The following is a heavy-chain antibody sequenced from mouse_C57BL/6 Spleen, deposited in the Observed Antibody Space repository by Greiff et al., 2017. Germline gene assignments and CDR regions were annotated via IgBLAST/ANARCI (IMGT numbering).Heavy chain of an antibody. CDR1: GYAFSSYW. CDR2: IYPGDGDT. CDR3: ARRQRSGAMDY. J-gene: IGHJ4*01. D-gene: IGHD3-2*02. Sequence: QVQLQQSGPELVKPGASVKISCTASGYAFSSYWMNWVKQRPGKGLEWIGRIYPGDGDTNYDGQFKGKATLTADKSSMTSYMQLSNLTSEDSAVYFCARRQRSGAMDYWGQGTSVTVSS. V-gene: IGHV1-82*01.